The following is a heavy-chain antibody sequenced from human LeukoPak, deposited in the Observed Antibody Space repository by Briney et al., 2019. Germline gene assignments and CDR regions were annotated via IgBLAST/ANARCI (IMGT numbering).Heavy chain of an antibody. D-gene: IGHD3-22*01. V-gene: IGHV3-30*02. CDR3: ARSGGYGTMIVARRFDP. CDR2: IRYDGSNK. J-gene: IGHJ5*02. CDR1: GFTFSSYG. Sequence: PGGSLRLSCAASGFTFSSYGMHWVRQAPGKGLEWVAFIRYDGSNKYYADSVKGRFTISRDNSKNTLYLQMNSLRAEDTAVYYCARSGGYGTMIVARRFDPWGQGTLVTVSS.